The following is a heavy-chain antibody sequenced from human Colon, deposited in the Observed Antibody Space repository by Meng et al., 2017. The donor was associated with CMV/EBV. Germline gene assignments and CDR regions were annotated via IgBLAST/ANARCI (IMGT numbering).Heavy chain of an antibody. CDR2: IKEDGGDK. CDR3: ARDPHFGALDY. Sequence: GESLKISCAASGFTFSSSWMSWVRQAPAKGLEWVATIKEDGGDKYYVDSVKGRFTISRDNAKNSLFLQMNSLRAEDTAVYYCARDPHFGALDYWGQGTLVTVSS. V-gene: IGHV3-7*01. D-gene: IGHD3-10*01. J-gene: IGHJ4*02. CDR1: GFTFSSSW.